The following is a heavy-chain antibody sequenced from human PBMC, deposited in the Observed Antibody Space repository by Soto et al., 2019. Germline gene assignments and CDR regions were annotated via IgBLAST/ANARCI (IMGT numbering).Heavy chain of an antibody. CDR1: GGSISSSSYY. CDR3: ARSDRRLYCSGGSCYLNWFDL. V-gene: IGHV4-39*01. D-gene: IGHD2-15*01. Sequence: SETLSLTCTVSGGSISSSSYYWGWIRQPPGKGLEWIGSIYYSGSTYYNPSLKSRVTISVDTSKNQFSLKLSSVTAADTAVYYCARSDRRLYCSGGSCYLNWFDLWGQGTLVTVSS. CDR2: IYYSGST. J-gene: IGHJ5*02.